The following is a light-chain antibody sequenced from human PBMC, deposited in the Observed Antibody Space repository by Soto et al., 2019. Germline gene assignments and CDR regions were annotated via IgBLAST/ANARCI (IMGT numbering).Light chain of an antibody. Sequence: EIVMTQSPATLSVSPGERATLSCRASQSVGSNLAWFQLKPGQAPRLLMDGASTRATGIPGRFSGSGSETEFTLTISSLRSEDFAVYYCQHYNNWPRTFGQGTKVEIK. CDR2: GAS. CDR1: QSVGSN. J-gene: IGKJ1*01. CDR3: QHYNNWPRT. V-gene: IGKV3-15*01.